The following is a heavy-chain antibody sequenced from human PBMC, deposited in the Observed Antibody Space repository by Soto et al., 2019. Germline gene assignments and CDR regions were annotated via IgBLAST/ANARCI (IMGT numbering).Heavy chain of an antibody. V-gene: IGHV4-59*01. CDR1: GGSISSYY. J-gene: IGHJ4*02. Sequence: SETLSLTCTVSGGSISSYYWSWIRQPPGKGLEWVGYIYYTGSTNYNPSLKSRVTISGDTSKNQFSLKLSSVTAADTAVYYCARVFDSSGYPRYFDYWGQGTLVTVS. D-gene: IGHD3-22*01. CDR2: IYYTGST. CDR3: ARVFDSSGYPRYFDY.